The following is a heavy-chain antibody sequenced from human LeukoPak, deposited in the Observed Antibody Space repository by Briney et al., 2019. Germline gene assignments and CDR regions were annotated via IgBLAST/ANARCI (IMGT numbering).Heavy chain of an antibody. CDR2: ISSSSSYI. V-gene: IGHV3-21*01. CDR1: GDSISSST. Sequence: ETLSLTCAVSGDSISSSTWWNWVHQAPGKGLEGVSSISSSSSYIYYADSVKGRFTISRDNAKNSLYLQMNSLRAEDTAVYYCAREFSAGGAYFDYWGQGTLVTVSS. CDR3: AREFSAGGAYFDY. J-gene: IGHJ4*02. D-gene: IGHD1-26*01.